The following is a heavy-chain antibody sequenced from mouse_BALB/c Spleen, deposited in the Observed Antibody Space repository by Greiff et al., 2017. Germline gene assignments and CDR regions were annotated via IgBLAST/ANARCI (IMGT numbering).Heavy chain of an antibody. J-gene: IGHJ4*01. V-gene: IGHV14-1*02. CDR3: ARAGVIRAMDY. Sequence: VQLQQSGAELVRPWPLVKLSCNASGFSINDYYMHWVNQMPEQGLEWIGWIVPESGNTIYDPKFQGMASITADTSSNTAYLQLSSLTSEATAVYYGARAGVIRAMDYWGQGTSVTVSA. CDR1: GFSINDYY. D-gene: IGHD1-1*01. CDR2: IVPESGNT.